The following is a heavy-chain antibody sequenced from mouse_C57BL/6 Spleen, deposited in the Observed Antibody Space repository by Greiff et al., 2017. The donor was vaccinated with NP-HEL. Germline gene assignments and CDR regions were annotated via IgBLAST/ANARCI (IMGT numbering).Heavy chain of an antibody. CDR1: GFTFTDYY. Sequence: EVKLQESGGGLVQPGGSLSLSCAASGFTFTDYYMSWVRQPPGKALEWLGFIRNKANGYTTEYSASVKGRFTISRDNSQSILYLQMNALRAEDSATYYCARYGGDSSGYYAAMDYWGQGTSVTVSS. V-gene: IGHV7-3*01. CDR3: ARYGGDSSGYYAAMDY. J-gene: IGHJ4*01. D-gene: IGHD3-2*02. CDR2: IRNKANGYTT.